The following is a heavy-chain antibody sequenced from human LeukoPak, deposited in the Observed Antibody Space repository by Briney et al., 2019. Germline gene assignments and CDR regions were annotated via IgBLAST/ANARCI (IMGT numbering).Heavy chain of an antibody. CDR3: ARGRGDYDILTGNPLFDY. Sequence: PSGTLSLTCAVSGGSISGTNWWSWVRQPPGKGLEWIGEIYHDGSTNYNPSLKSRVTISVNKSKSQFSLRLTSVTAADTAVYYCARGRGDYDILTGNPLFDYWGQGTLVTVSS. CDR1: GGSISGTNW. V-gene: IGHV4-4*02. D-gene: IGHD3-9*01. J-gene: IGHJ4*02. CDR2: IYHDGST.